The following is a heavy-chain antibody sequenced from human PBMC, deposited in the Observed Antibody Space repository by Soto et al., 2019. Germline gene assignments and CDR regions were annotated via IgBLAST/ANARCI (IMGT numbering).Heavy chain of an antibody. CDR2: ISYSGST. CDR3: ARVPPRSMIVVDNDAFDM. V-gene: IGHV4-31*03. CDR1: GGSISSDDYY. J-gene: IGHJ3*02. Sequence: QVQLQESGPGLVKPSQTLSLTCTVSGGSISSDDYYWNWIRQHPGKGLEWIGKISYSGSTYYKPSLTSRVTISIDTSKNQFSLKLSSVTAADTAVYYCARVPPRSMIVVDNDAFDMWGQGTLVTVSS. D-gene: IGHD3-22*01.